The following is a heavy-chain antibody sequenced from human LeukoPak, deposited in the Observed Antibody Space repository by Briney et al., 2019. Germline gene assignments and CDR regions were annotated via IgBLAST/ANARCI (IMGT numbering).Heavy chain of an antibody. D-gene: IGHD4-17*01. V-gene: IGHV4-61*02. CDR1: GGSISNSTDY. CDR3: ARGGFDYGGARFDY. J-gene: IGHJ4*02. CDR2: IYTSGST. Sequence: PSETLSLTCNVSGGSISNSTDYWSWIRQPAGKGLEWIGCIYTSGSTNYNPSLKSRVTMSVDTSKNQFSLKLSSVTAADTAVYYCARGGFDYGGARFDYWGQGTLVTVSS.